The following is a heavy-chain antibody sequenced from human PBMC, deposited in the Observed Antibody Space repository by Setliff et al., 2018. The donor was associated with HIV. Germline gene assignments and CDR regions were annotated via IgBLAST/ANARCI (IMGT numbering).Heavy chain of an antibody. CDR3: ATWGGSPDGYFYYYMDV. CDR2: MNPKSGNT. J-gene: IGHJ6*03. Sequence: ASVKVSCKASGYNFTSHDINWVRQAPGQGLEWMGWMNPKSGNTGYARKFQGRVTMTRKTSISTAYMELRSLRSDDTAVYYCATWGGSPDGYFYYYMDVWGKGTTVTVSS. D-gene: IGHD1-26*01. V-gene: IGHV1-8*01. CDR1: GYNFTSHD.